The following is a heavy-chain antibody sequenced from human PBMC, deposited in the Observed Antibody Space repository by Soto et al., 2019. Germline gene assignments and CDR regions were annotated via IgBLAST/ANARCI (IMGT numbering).Heavy chain of an antibody. V-gene: IGHV5-10-1*01. CDR1: GYSFTSYW. Sequence: GESLKISCKRSGYSFTSYWISWVRQMPGKGLEWMGRIDPSDSYTNYSPSFQGHVTISADKSISTAYLQWSSLKASDTAMYYCARQIYDSDTGPNFQYYFDSWGQGTPVTVSS. CDR2: IDPSDSYT. D-gene: IGHD3-22*01. J-gene: IGHJ4*02. CDR3: ARQIYDSDTGPNFQYYFDS.